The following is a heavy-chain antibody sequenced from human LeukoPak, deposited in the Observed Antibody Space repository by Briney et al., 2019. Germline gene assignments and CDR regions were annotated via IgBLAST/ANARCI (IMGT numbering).Heavy chain of an antibody. CDR1: GFTFSSYS. Sequence: PGGSLRLSCAASGFTFSSYSMNWVRQAPGKGLEWVSSISSSSSYIYYADSVKGRFTISRDNAKNTLYLQMNSLRAEDTAVYYCASGGVYVWGSYLTPPFDYWGQGTLVTVSS. CDR3: ASGGVYVWGSYLTPPFDY. CDR2: ISSSSSYI. D-gene: IGHD3-16*02. J-gene: IGHJ4*02. V-gene: IGHV3-21*01.